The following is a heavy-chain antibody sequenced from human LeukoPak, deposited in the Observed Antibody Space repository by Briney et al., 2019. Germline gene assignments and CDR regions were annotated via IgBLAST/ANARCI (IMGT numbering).Heavy chain of an antibody. Sequence: GGSLRPSCAASGFTFDDYTMHWVRHAPGKGLEWVSLISWEGGSTYYADSVKGRFTISRDNSKNSLYLQMNSLRTEDTALYYCAKDSSPFTTFLEAAATYFDYWGKGTLVTVSS. CDR3: AKDSSPFTTFLEAAATYFDY. V-gene: IGHV3-43*01. CDR1: GFTFDDYT. D-gene: IGHD6-13*01. J-gene: IGHJ4*02. CDR2: ISWEGGST.